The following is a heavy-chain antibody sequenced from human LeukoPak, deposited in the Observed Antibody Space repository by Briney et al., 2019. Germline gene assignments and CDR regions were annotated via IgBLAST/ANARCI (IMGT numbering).Heavy chain of an antibody. D-gene: IGHD2-15*01. CDR1: GFTFSPYG. CDR3: ARRAGEYSHPYDY. CDR2: IYSGGNT. Sequence: GGSLRLSCAASGFTFSPYGVHWVRQAPGKGLEWVSFIYSGGNTHYSDSVTGRFTISRDNSKNTLYLQMNSLRAEDTAIYYCARRAGEYSHPYDYWGQGTLVTVSS. V-gene: IGHV3-53*01. J-gene: IGHJ4*02.